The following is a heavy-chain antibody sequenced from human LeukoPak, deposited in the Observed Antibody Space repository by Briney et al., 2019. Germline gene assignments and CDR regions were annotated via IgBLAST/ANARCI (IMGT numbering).Heavy chain of an antibody. CDR3: ARDLGFRLRYFDWLLPNDAFDI. V-gene: IGHV7-4-1*02. D-gene: IGHD3-9*01. CDR2: INTNTGNP. CDR1: GYTFTSYA. J-gene: IGHJ3*02. Sequence: ASVKVSCKASGYTFTSYAMNWVRQAPGQGLEWMGWINTNTGNPTYAQGFTGRFVFSLDTSVSTAYLQISSLKAEDTAVYYCARDLGFRLRYFDWLLPNDAFDIWGQGTMVTVSS.